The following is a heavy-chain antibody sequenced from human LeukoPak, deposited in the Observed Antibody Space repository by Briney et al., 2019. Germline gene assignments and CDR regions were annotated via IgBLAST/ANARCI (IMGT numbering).Heavy chain of an antibody. V-gene: IGHV3-30-3*01. CDR1: GFTFSGYA. CDR3: ARDALLVRGVIGRFDP. D-gene: IGHD3-10*01. Sequence: PGGSLRLSCAASGFTFSGYAMHWVRQAPGKGLEWVAVISYDGSNKYYADSVKGRFTISRDNSKNTLYLQMNSLRAEDTAVYYCARDALLVRGVIGRFDPWGQGTLVTVSS. CDR2: ISYDGSNK. J-gene: IGHJ5*02.